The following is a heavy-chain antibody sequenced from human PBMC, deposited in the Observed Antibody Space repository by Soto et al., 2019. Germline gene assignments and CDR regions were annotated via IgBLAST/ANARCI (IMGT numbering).Heavy chain of an antibody. V-gene: IGHV1-69*01. J-gene: IGHJ4*02. CDR1: GGSFSNFV. CDR3: AREVGGEATIRY. Sequence: QVQLVQSGAEVKKPGSSVKVSCKASGGSFSNFVISWVRQAPGQGLEWMGGIIPNFGTTSYAQKFQGKVTITADETTRTAYLELSGLTSEDTSVYYCAREVGGEATIRYWGQGTLVTVSS. CDR2: IIPNFGTT. D-gene: IGHD5-12*01.